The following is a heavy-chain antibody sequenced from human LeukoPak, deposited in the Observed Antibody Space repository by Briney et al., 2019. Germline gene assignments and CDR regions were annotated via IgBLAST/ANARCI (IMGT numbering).Heavy chain of an antibody. D-gene: IGHD3-10*01. CDR3: AKDGCYGSGNYYPDY. CDR2: YSGGGGGA. V-gene: IGHV3-23*01. CDR1: GFTFTNYA. Sequence: GGSLRHSCSASGFTFTNYAMKWVRQSPARGVAGVSSYSGGGGGASYEASVKGRFTMSIDNSKNPLYLQMNSLRAEDTAVYYCAKDGCYGSGNYYPDYWGQGTLATVSS. J-gene: IGHJ4*02.